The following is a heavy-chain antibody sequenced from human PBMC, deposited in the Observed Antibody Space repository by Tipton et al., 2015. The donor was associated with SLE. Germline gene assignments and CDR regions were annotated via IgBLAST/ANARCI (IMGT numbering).Heavy chain of an antibody. CDR1: GGSISSGSYY. CDR2: IYTSGST. CDR3: ARGGILTGYYFYFDY. V-gene: IGHV4-61*02. Sequence: TLSLTCTVSGGSISSGSYYWSWIRQPAGKGPEWIGRIYTSGSTNYNPSLKSRVTISVDTSKNQFSLKLSSVTAADTAVYYCARGGILTGYYFYFDYWGQGTLVTVSS. J-gene: IGHJ4*02. D-gene: IGHD3-9*01.